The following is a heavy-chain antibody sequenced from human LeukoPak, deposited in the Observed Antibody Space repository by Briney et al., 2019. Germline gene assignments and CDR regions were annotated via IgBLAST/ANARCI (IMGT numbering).Heavy chain of an antibody. CDR3: AKDGYCGSSSCVY. V-gene: IGHV3-23*01. D-gene: IGHD2-2*03. CDR1: GFPFSSYA. Sequence: PGGSLRLSCAASGFPFSSYAITWVRQAPGKGLEWVSTITASGAGIDYADSVKGRFTISRDNSKNRLYLQMSSLRAEDTAVYYCAKDGYCGSSSCVYWGQGTLVTVSS. CDR2: ITASGAGI. J-gene: IGHJ4*02.